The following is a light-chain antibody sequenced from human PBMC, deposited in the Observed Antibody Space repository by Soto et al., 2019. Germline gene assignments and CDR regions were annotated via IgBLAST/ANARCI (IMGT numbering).Light chain of an antibody. V-gene: IGLV6-57*04. CDR3: QSYDSTNVV. Sequence: NFMLTQPHSMSASPGKTVTISCTRSSGSIASNDVQWYQQRPGSAPTTVIYEDHQRPSGVPDRFSGSIDSSSNSASLTISGLKTEDEADYYCQSYDSTNVVFGGGTKVTVL. CDR1: SGSIASND. J-gene: IGLJ2*01. CDR2: EDH.